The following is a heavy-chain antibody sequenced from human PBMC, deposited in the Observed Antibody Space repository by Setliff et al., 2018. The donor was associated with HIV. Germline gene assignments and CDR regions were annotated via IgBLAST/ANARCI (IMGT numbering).Heavy chain of an antibody. V-gene: IGHV1-69*13. CDR3: AREDNDGYYYGVVVY. CDR1: GGTFSSYA. D-gene: IGHD3-22*01. CDR2: IIPMFGTA. J-gene: IGHJ4*02. Sequence: SVKVSCKASGGTFSSYAISWVRQAPGQGLEWMGGIIPMFGTANYAQKFQGRVTITADESTSTAYMELSSLRSEDTAVYYCAREDNDGYYYGVVVYWGQGTLVTVSS.